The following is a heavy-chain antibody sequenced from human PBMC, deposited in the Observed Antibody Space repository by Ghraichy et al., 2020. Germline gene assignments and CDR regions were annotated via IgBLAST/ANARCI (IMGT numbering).Heavy chain of an antibody. V-gene: IGHV4-59*01. CDR1: GGSISSYY. CDR3: ARDLRIAAAGYYYYYGMDV. Sequence: SQTLSLTCTVSGGSISSYYWSWIRQPPGKGLEWIGYIYYSGSTNYNPSLKSRVTISVDTSKNQFSLKLSSVTAADTAVYYCARDLRIAAAGYYYYYGMDVWGQGTMVTVSS. J-gene: IGHJ6*02. D-gene: IGHD6-13*01. CDR2: IYYSGST.